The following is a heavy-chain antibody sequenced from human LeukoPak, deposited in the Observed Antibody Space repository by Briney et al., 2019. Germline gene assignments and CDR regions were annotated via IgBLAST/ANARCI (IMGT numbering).Heavy chain of an antibody. CDR2: INPNSGGT. CDR1: GYTFTGYY. J-gene: IGHJ4*02. D-gene: IGHD2-15*01. V-gene: IGHV1-2*04. CDR3: ARSDFYCSGGSCYRYYFDY. Sequence: ASVKVSCKASGYTFTGYYMHWVRQAPGQGLEWMGWINPNSGGTNYAQKFQGWVTMTRDTSISPAYMELSRLRSDDTAVYYCARSDFYCSGGSCYRYYFDYWGQGTLVTVSS.